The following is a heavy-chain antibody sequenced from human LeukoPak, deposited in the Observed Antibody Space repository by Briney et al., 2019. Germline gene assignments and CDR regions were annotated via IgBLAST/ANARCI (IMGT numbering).Heavy chain of an antibody. D-gene: IGHD3-9*01. CDR2: ISGSGGST. CDR3: AKDRVLRYFDWFPRLELDY. J-gene: IGHJ4*02. V-gene: IGHV3-23*01. CDR1: GFTFSSYA. Sequence: PGGSLRLSCAASGFTFSSYAMSWVRQAPGKGLEWVSAISGSGGSTYYADSVKGRFTISRDNSKNTLYLQVNSLRAEDTAVYYCAKDRVLRYFDWFPRLELDYWGQGTLVTVSS.